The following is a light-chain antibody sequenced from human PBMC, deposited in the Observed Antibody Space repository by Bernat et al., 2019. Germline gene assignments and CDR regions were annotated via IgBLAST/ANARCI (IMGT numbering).Light chain of an antibody. CDR3: QHSYVAPWT. J-gene: IGKJ1*01. CDR2: TTS. V-gene: IGKV1-39*01. CDR1: RPIGAN. Sequence: DIQLTQSPSSLSAYVGDRVTITCRASRPIGANLNWYLQKPGEAPNLLIYTTSNLQGGVPSRFSGSGSGTVFTLTITSLHPEDFGTYFCQHSYVAPWTFGQGTKV.